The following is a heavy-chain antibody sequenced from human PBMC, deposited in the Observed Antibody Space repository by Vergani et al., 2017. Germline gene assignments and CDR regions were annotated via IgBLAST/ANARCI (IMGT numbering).Heavy chain of an antibody. CDR1: GFIVSSNY. CDR2: IYSGGST. V-gene: IGHV3-66*02. D-gene: IGHD2-2*01. Sequence: EVQLVESGGGLVQPGGSLRLSCAASGFIVSSNYMNWVRQAPGKGLEWVSVIYSGGSTYYADSVKGRFTISRDNSKNTLYLQMNSLRSEDTAVYYCAREYCSSTSCYGRPAGYFDYWGQGTLVTVSS. CDR3: AREYCSSTSCYGRPAGYFDY. J-gene: IGHJ4*02.